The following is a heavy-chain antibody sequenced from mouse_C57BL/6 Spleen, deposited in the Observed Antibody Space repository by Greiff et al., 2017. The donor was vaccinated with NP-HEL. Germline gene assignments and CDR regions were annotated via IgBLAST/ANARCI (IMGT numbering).Heavy chain of an antibody. CDR3: TRGGGTLFAY. V-gene: IGHV1-15*01. CDR1: GYTFTDYA. J-gene: IGHJ3*01. D-gene: IGHD4-1*01. CDR2: IDPETGGT. Sequence: VQLQQSGAELVRPGASVTLSCKASGYTFTDYAMHWVKQTPVHGLEWIGAIDPETGGTAYNQKFKGKAILTADKSSSTAYMELRSLTSEDSAVYYCTRGGGTLFAYWGQGTLVTVSA.